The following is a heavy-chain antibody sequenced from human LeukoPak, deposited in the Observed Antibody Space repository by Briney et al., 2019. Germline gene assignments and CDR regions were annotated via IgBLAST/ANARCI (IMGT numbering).Heavy chain of an antibody. CDR3: ARGTPIGSWYYYMDV. J-gene: IGHJ6*03. CDR2: IIPIFGTA. V-gene: IGHV1-69*05. D-gene: IGHD2-2*01. Sequence: ASVKVSCKASGGTFSSYAISWVRQAPGQGLEWMGGIIPIFGTANYAQKFQGRVTITTDESTSTAYMELSSLRSEDTAVYYCARGTPIGSWYYYMDVWGKGTTVTVSS. CDR1: GGTFSSYA.